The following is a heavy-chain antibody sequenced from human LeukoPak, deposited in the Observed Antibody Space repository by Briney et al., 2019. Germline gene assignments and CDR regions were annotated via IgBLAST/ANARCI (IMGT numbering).Heavy chain of an antibody. CDR3: TRYRGYFNY. J-gene: IGHJ4*02. V-gene: IGHV3-49*04. D-gene: IGHD3-10*01. Sequence: PGRSLRLSCKASGFTFGDYALNWVRQAPGKGLEWVGFIRSKAYGGTTEYAASVKGRFTISRDDSKSIAYLQMNSLKTEDTAVYYCTRYRGYFNYWGQGTLVTVSS. CDR2: IRSKAYGGTT. CDR1: GFTFGDYA.